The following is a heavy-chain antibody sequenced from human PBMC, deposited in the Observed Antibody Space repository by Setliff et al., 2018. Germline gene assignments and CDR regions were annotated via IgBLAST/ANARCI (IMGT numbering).Heavy chain of an antibody. Sequence: PSETLSLTCSVSGGSISSGSYYWTWIRQPAGKGLEWIGHIYTSGTTKYNPSLKSRVTISVNASKNQFFLKLTSVTAADTAVYYCARSYMGNYYDSGRYYYYYYMDVWGKGTTVTVSS. CDR1: GGSISSGSYY. D-gene: IGHD3-10*01. J-gene: IGHJ6*03. V-gene: IGHV4-61*09. CDR3: ARSYMGNYYDSGRYYYYYYMDV. CDR2: IYTSGTT.